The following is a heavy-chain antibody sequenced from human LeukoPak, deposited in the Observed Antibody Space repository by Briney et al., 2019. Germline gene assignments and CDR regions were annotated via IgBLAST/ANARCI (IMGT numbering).Heavy chain of an antibody. CDR3: ARHGITTTYFQH. CDR2: IYYSGST. Sequence: SETLSLTCTVSGGSISSYYWSWIRQPPGKGLEWIGYIYYSGSTNYNPSLKSRVTISVDTSKNQFSLKLSSVTAADTAVYYCARHGITTTYFQHWGQGTLVTVSS. V-gene: IGHV4-59*08. J-gene: IGHJ1*01. CDR1: GGSISSYY. D-gene: IGHD3-16*01.